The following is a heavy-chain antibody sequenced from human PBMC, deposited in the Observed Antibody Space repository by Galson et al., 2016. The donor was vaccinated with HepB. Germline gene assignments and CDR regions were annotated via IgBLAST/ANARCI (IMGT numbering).Heavy chain of an antibody. CDR1: GASISSYY. J-gene: IGHJ4*01. CDR2: IYFLGIT. CDR3: AKDNSGRYIDD. V-gene: IGHV4-59*01. Sequence: SETLSLTCTVSGASISSYYWSWIRQPPGKGLEWIGNIYFLGITNQPLPQESNHHITRQVKKQISLKLTSVTAADTAVYYCAKDNSGRYIDDWGQGILVTVSS. D-gene: IGHD1-26*01.